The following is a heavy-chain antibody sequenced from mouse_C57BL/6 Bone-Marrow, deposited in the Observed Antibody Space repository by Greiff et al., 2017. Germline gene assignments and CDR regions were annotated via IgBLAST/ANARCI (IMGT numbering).Heavy chain of an antibody. Sequence: EVMLMESGGGLVQPGESLKLSCESNEYEFPSHDMSWVRKTPEKRLELVAAINSDGGSTYYPDTMERRIISSRDNTKKALYLQMSSMRAEDTALYYCARQATAWFAYWGQGTLVTVSA. CDR2: INSDGGST. CDR1: EYEFPSHD. V-gene: IGHV5-2*01. CDR3: ARQATAWFAY. J-gene: IGHJ3*01.